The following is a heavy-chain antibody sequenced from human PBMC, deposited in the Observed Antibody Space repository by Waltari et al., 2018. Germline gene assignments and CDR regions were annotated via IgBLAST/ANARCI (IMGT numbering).Heavy chain of an antibody. Sequence: EVQLLESGGGLVQPGGSLRLSCAASGFTFSSYAMSWVRQAPGKGLEWVSVIYSGGSTYYADSVKGRLTISRDNSKNTLYLQMNSLRAEDTAVYYCARDLMGDIVGATDPDYWGQGTLVTVSS. J-gene: IGHJ4*02. CDR1: GFTFSSYA. CDR3: ARDLMGDIVGATDPDY. V-gene: IGHV3-23*03. CDR2: IYSGGST. D-gene: IGHD1-26*01.